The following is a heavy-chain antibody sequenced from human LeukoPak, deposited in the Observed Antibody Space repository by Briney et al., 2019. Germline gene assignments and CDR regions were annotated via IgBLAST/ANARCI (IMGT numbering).Heavy chain of an antibody. Sequence: HPGGSLRLSCAASGFTFSSYWMSWVRQAPGKGLEWVANIKQDGSEKYYVDSVKGRFTISRDNAKNSLYLQMNSLRAEDTAVYYCARVQAAAGYYYYMDVWGKGTTVTVSS. V-gene: IGHV3-7*01. CDR1: GFTFSSYW. CDR3: ARVQAAAGYYYYMDV. CDR2: IKQDGSEK. D-gene: IGHD6-13*01. J-gene: IGHJ6*03.